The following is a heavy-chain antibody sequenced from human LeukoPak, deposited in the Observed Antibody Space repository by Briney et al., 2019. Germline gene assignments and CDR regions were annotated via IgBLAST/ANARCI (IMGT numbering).Heavy chain of an antibody. CDR3: VRGYSFGPYGMDV. D-gene: IGHD2-15*01. Sequence: GGSLRLSCAASGFTFTTYAMHWVRQAPGKGLEYVSAISDSGGSTYYADSVKGRFTISRDNSKNTLYLQMSSLRAEDTAVYFCVRGYSFGPYGMDVWGQGTTVTVSS. V-gene: IGHV3-64D*09. CDR2: ISDSGGST. J-gene: IGHJ6*02. CDR1: GFTFTTYA.